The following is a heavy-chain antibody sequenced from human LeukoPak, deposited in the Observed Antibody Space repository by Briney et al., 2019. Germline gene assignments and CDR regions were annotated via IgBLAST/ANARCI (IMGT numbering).Heavy chain of an antibody. J-gene: IGHJ4*02. Sequence: ASVKVSCKASGYTFTSYDLNWVRQATGQGLEWMGWVSPNSGNTGYAQKFQGRVTMTRDTSISTVYMELSSLRSEDTAVYYCARGVGYCSGGNCYGVGSSDYWGQGTLVTVSS. V-gene: IGHV1-8*01. CDR1: GYTFTSYD. CDR3: ARGVGYCSGGNCYGVGSSDY. CDR2: VSPNSGNT. D-gene: IGHD2-15*01.